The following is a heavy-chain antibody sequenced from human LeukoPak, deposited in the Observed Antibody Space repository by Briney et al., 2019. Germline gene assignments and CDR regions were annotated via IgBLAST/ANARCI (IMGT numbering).Heavy chain of an antibody. CDR1: GFTFSSYA. D-gene: IGHD6-19*01. CDR3: AKGGYSSGWRNYFDY. Sequence: GGSLRLSCAASGFTFSSYAMSWVRQAPGKGLEWVSAISGSGDNTYYADSVKGRFTISRDNSKDTLYLQMNSLRAEDTAVYYCAKGGYSSGWRNYFDYWGQGTLVTVSS. CDR2: ISGSGDNT. V-gene: IGHV3-23*01. J-gene: IGHJ4*02.